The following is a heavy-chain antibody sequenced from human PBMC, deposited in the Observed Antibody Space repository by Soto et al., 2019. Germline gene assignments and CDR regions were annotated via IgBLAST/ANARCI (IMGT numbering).Heavy chain of an antibody. V-gene: IGHV3-9*01. D-gene: IGHD3-22*01. J-gene: IGHJ4*02. CDR3: AKMVTWDSSGYYQGGFDC. Sequence: EMHLVESGGGLVQPGRSLTISCAASGFTFEDYAMHWVRQAPGKVLEWVSGISWNSGKVIYTDSVKGRFTISRDNAKNSLFLQMNSLRPEDTVLYYCAKMVTWDSSGYYQGGFDCWGQGTLVTVSS. CDR2: ISWNSGKV. CDR1: GFTFEDYA.